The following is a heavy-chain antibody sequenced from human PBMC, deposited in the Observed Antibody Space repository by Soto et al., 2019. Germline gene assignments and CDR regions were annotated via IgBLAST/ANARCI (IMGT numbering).Heavy chain of an antibody. Sequence: ASVKVSCKTSGYTFTTYGITWVRQAPGQGLEWMGWISTNKGSTNYAQKFQGRVTMTRDTSISTAYMELSRLRSDDTAVYYCARDRRINSSGYYYYGMDVWGQGTTVTVSS. CDR2: ISTNKGST. D-gene: IGHD3-22*01. V-gene: IGHV1-18*01. CDR3: ARDRRINSSGYYYYGMDV. J-gene: IGHJ6*02. CDR1: GYTFTTYG.